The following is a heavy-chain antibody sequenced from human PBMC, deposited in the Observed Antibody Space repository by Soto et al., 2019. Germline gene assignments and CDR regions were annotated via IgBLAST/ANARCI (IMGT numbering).Heavy chain of an antibody. CDR3: ARDAAVGLFDY. D-gene: IGHD1-26*01. Sequence: QVQLVQSGAEVKKPGASVKVSCKASGYTFTSYGISWVRQAPGQGLEWMGWINAYNGNTKYAQNFPGRVTMTTDTATSTASMALRILRSDVKAVYYCARDAAVGLFDYWGQGTLVTVSS. CDR1: GYTFTSYG. CDR2: INAYNGNT. J-gene: IGHJ4*02. V-gene: IGHV1-18*01.